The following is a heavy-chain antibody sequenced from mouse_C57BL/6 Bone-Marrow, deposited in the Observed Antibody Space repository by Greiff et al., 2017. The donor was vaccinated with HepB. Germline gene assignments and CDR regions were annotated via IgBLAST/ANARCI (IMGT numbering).Heavy chain of an antibody. Sequence: VKLMESGAELANPGASVTLSCKASGYTFTSYWMHWVNQRPGQGLEWIGYINPSSGYTKSNQKFKDTATLTADKSSRTAYMQLSSLTYEDSAVYYCALGDYDGDYWGQGTTLTVSS. D-gene: IGHD2-4*01. CDR2: INPSSGYT. CDR1: GYTFTSYW. V-gene: IGHV1-7*01. CDR3: ALGDYDGDY. J-gene: IGHJ2*01.